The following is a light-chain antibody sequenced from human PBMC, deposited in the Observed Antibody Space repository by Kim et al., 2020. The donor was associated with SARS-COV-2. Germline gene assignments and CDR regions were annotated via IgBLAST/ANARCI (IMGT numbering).Light chain of an antibody. Sequence: ASVGDSVTITCQASTDFNRYVNWYQQKPGKAPKLLIYDAYDLEVGVPSRFSGSGSGTDLTLTISSLQPEDVATYYCQQYESFPITFGQGTRLEIK. CDR2: DAY. CDR1: TDFNRY. J-gene: IGKJ5*01. CDR3: QQYESFPIT. V-gene: IGKV1-33*01.